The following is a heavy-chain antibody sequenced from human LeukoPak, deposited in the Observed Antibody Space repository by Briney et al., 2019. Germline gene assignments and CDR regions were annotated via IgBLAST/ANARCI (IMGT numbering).Heavy chain of an antibody. CDR1: GGSFSDYY. D-gene: IGHD2-15*01. Sequence: SQTLSLTCAVYGGSFSDYYWAWVRQSPGKGLEWIGQVSHTGSTNNNPSLKSRVRISADTSKNQFSLRLSSVTAADTAVYYCARDGGYCGDGGCYTDYWSQGTLVTVSS. CDR3: ARDGGYCGDGGCYTDY. J-gene: IGHJ4*02. V-gene: IGHV4-34*01. CDR2: VSHTGST.